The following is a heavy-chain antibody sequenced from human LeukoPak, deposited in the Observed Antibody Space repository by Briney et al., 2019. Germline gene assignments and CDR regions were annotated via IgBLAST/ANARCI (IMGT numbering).Heavy chain of an antibody. J-gene: IGHJ4*02. D-gene: IGHD3-3*01. CDR1: GFTFSDFA. V-gene: IGHV3-49*04. CDR3: SRDSHGDDVFDY. Sequence: PGGPLTLSCKVSGFTFSDFAMTWVRQAPGKGLEWVGFIRRRSYGGTPGYDASVKGSFTISIDDSRHIAFLQMNSLKTEDTGIYYCSRDSHGDDVFDYWGQGAVVTVSS. CDR2: IRRRSYGGTP.